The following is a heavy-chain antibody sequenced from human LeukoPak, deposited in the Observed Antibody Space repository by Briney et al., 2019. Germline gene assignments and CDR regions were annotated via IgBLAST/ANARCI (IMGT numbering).Heavy chain of an antibody. J-gene: IGHJ4*02. D-gene: IGHD3-9*01. CDR1: GGSFRDYY. CDR2: INHSGST. V-gene: IGHV4-34*01. CDR3: ARGFGYFDWLLSV. Sequence: SETLSLTYALYGGSFRDYYWSWIRQSPGKGLEWIGEINHSGSTNYNPSLKSSVTILVDTSKNQFSLKLSSVTAADTALYYCARGFGYFDWLLSVWGQGTRVTVSS.